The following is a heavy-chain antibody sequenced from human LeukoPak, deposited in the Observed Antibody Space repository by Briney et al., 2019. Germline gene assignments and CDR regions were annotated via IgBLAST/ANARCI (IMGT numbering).Heavy chain of an antibody. CDR2: IYYSGST. J-gene: IGHJ5*02. D-gene: IGHD3-3*01. CDR3: ARSHDFWSGYPPFAP. V-gene: IGHV4-59*08. CDR1: GGSISSYY. Sequence: SETLSLTCTVSGGSISSYYWSWIRQPPGKGLEWIGYIYYSGSTNYNPSLKSRVTISVDTSKNQFSLKLNSVTAADTAVYYCARSHDFWSGYPPFAPWGQGTLVTVSS.